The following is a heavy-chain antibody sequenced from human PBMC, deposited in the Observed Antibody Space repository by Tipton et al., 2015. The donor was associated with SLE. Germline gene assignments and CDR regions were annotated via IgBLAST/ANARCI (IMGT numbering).Heavy chain of an antibody. J-gene: IGHJ4*02. CDR2: ISSSSSYI. Sequence: GSLRLSCAASGFTFSSYSMNWVRQAPGKGLEWVSSISSSSSYIYYADSVKGRSTISRDNAKNSLYLQMNSLRAEDTAVYYCARDRLYYYDSSGYSYWGQGTLVTVSS. CDR3: ARDRLYYYDSSGYSY. CDR1: GFTFSSYS. V-gene: IGHV3-21*01. D-gene: IGHD3-22*01.